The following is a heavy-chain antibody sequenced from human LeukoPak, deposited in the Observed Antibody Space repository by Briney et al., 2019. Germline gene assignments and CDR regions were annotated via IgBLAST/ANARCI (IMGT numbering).Heavy chain of an antibody. CDR3: ARGRGYSGTAKSPYYFDY. CDR2: INAASGNT. J-gene: IGHJ4*02. CDR1: GGTFSSYA. Sequence: ASVKVSCKASGGTFSSYAIHWMRQAPGQRLEWMGWINAASGNTKYSQKFQDRVTITRDTSASTVYMELSSLRSEDTAVYYCARGRGYSGTAKSPYYFDYWGQETLVTVSS. V-gene: IGHV1-3*01. D-gene: IGHD6-13*01.